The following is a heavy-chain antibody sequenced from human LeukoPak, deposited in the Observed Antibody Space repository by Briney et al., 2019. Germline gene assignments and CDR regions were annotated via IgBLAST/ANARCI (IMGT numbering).Heavy chain of an antibody. J-gene: IGHJ6*03. CDR3: ARSPLVVPAATYYYMDV. CDR2: IIPIFGTA. V-gene: IGHV1-69*05. CDR1: GGTFSSYA. Sequence: ASVKVSCKASGGTFSSYAISWVRQAPGQGLEWMGGIIPIFGTANYAQKFQGRVTITTDESTSTAYMELSSLRSEDTAVYYCARSPLVVPAATYYYMDVWGKGTTVTVSS. D-gene: IGHD2-2*01.